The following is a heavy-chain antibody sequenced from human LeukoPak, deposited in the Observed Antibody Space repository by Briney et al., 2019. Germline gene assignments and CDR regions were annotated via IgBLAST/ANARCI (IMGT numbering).Heavy chain of an antibody. CDR2: IYHSGST. CDR1: GYSISSGYY. CDR3: ARVRNYGSDWFDP. Sequence: SETLSLTCTVSGYSISSGYYWGWIRQPPGKGLEWIGSIYHSGSTYYNPSLKSRVTISVDTSKNQFSLKLSSVTAADTAVYYCARVRNYGSDWFDPWGQGTLVTVS. V-gene: IGHV4-38-2*02. J-gene: IGHJ5*02. D-gene: IGHD3-10*01.